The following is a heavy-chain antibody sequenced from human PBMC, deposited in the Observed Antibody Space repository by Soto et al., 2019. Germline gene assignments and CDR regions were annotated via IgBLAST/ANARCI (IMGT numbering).Heavy chain of an antibody. CDR2: ISLYSDGT. V-gene: IGHV1-18*01. D-gene: IGHD2-2*01. CDR1: GYTFSNYG. J-gene: IGHJ5*02. CDR3: ARVVPGAEAWFGP. Sequence: QVQLVQSGGEVKRPGASVKVSCKTSGYTFSNYGITWVRQAPGQPLEWLGWISLYSDGTNYAQKFQGRVSITTDTSTTTAYMELRSLRSDDTAGYYCARVVPGAEAWFGPWGQGTLVTVSS.